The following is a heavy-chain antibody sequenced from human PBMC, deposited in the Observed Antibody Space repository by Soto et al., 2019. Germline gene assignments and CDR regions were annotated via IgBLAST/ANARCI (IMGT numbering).Heavy chain of an antibody. CDR3: ARRNPVTTFIDY. CDR1: GGSFSGYY. J-gene: IGHJ4*02. D-gene: IGHD4-17*01. V-gene: IGHV4-34*01. Sequence: SETLSLTCAIYGGSFSGYYWSWLRQPPGKGLEWIGEINHSGSTNYNPSLKSRVTISVDTSKNQFSLKLSSVTAADTAVYYCARRNPVTTFIDYWGQGTLVTVSS. CDR2: INHSGST.